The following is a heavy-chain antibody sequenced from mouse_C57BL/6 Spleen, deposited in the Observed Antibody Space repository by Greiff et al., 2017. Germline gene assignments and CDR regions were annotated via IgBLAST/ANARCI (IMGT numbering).Heavy chain of an antibody. D-gene: IGHD2-3*01. CDR2: ISDGGSYT. J-gene: IGHJ2*01. Sequence: EVKLVESGGGLVKPGGPLKLSCAASGFTFSSYAMSWVRQTPEKRLEWVATISDGGSYTYYPDNVKGRFTISRDNAKNNLYLQMSHLKSEDTAMYYCARAPDGYPYYFDYWGQGTTLTVSS. CDR3: ARAPDGYPYYFDY. V-gene: IGHV5-4*03. CDR1: GFTFSSYA.